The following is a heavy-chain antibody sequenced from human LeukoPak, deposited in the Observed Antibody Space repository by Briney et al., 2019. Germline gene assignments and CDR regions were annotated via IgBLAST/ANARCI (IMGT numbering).Heavy chain of an antibody. J-gene: IGHJ6*03. CDR1: GFTFSSYG. V-gene: IGHV3-30*02. CDR2: IRYDGSNK. Sequence: GGSLRLSCAASGFTFSSYGMHWVRPAAGKGLEGGAFIRYDGSNKYYADSVKGRFTISRDNSKNTLYLQMNSLRAEDTAVYYCAKANELELLPNYYYYMDVWGKGTTVTISS. D-gene: IGHD1-26*01. CDR3: AKANELELLPNYYYYMDV.